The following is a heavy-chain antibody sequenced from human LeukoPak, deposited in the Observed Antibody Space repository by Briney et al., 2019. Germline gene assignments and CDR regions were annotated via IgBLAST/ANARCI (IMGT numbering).Heavy chain of an antibody. CDR2: INPSGGST. CDR1: GYTFTSYY. D-gene: IGHD3-22*01. Sequence: ASVKVSCKASGYTFTSYYMHWVRQAPGQGLEWMGIINPSGGSTSYAQKFQGRVTMTRDMSTSTVYMELSSLRSEDTAVYYCARDGGKYYYDSSGDYWGQGTLVTVSS. J-gene: IGHJ4*02. V-gene: IGHV1-46*01. CDR3: ARDGGKYYYDSSGDY.